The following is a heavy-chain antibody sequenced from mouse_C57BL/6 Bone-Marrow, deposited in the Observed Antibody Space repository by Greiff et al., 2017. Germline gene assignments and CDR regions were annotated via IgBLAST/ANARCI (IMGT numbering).Heavy chain of an antibody. Sequence: DVHLVESGGDLVKPGGSLKLSCAASGFTFSSYGMSWVRQTPDKRLEWVATISSGGSYTYYPDSVKGRFTISRDNAKNTLYLQMSSLKSEDTAMYYCARLEIYYGNYYAYWGQGTLVTVSA. CDR2: ISSGGSYT. CDR1: GFTFSSYG. D-gene: IGHD2-1*01. J-gene: IGHJ3*01. V-gene: IGHV5-6*01. CDR3: ARLEIYYGNYYAY.